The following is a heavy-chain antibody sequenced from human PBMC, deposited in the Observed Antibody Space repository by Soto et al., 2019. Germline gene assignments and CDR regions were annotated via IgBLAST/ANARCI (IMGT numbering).Heavy chain of an antibody. V-gene: IGHV3-30*18. J-gene: IGHJ4*02. CDR2: ISYDGSNK. Sequence: QVQLVESGGGVVQPGRSLRLSCAASGFTFNTYGMHWVRQAPGKGLEWVAVISYDGSNKYYADSVKGRFAISRDNSNNTVYLQMNSVRAEDTAVYYCAKGLSYYGSGSSDYWGQGTLVTVSS. CDR3: AKGLSYYGSGSSDY. D-gene: IGHD3-10*01. CDR1: GFTFNTYG.